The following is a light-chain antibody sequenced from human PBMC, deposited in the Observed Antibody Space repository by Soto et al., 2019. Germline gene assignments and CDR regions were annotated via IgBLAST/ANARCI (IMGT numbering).Light chain of an antibody. CDR3: QQYNNWPGT. Sequence: IVMTQSPATLSMSPGERATLSCRASQSLNRDLAWYQQKPGQSPRLLIFGVSIRATGIPARFSGSGSGTEFTLTIGSLQSEDCALYYCQQYNNWPGTFGQGTKVEI. CDR2: GVS. CDR1: QSLNRD. V-gene: IGKV3-15*01. J-gene: IGKJ1*01.